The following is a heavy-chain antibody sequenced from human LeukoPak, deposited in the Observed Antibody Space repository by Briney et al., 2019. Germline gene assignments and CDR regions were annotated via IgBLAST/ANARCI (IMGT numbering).Heavy chain of an antibody. D-gene: IGHD2-15*01. CDR1: GFTFSGSA. Sequence: GGSLRLSCAASGFTFSGSAMHWVRQASGKGLGLVGRIRSKANSNATAYAASVKGRFTISRDDSKNTAYLQMNSLKTEDTAVYYCTSSYCSGGSCYRRYNYYYYMDVWGKGTTVTVSS. J-gene: IGHJ6*03. V-gene: IGHV3-73*01. CDR3: TSSYCSGGSCYRRYNYYYYMDV. CDR2: IRSKANSNAT.